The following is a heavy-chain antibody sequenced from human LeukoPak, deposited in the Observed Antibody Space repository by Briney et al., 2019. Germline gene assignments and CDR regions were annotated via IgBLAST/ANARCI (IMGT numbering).Heavy chain of an antibody. CDR2: ISAYNGNT. CDR3: ARGVETYYYDSSGYSLGY. CDR1: GYTFTSYG. V-gene: IGHV1-18*01. D-gene: IGHD3-22*01. Sequence: GASVKVSCKASGYTFTSYGISWVRQAPGQGLEWMGWISAYNGNTNYAQKLQGRVTMTTDTSTSTAYMELRSLRSDDTAVYYCARGVETYYYDSSGYSLGYWGQGTLVTVSS. J-gene: IGHJ4*02.